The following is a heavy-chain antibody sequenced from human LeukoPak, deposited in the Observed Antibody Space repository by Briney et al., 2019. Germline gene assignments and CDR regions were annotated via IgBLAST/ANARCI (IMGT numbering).Heavy chain of an antibody. Sequence: GSSVKVSCKASGGTFSSYAISWVRQAPGQGLEWMGWISAYNGNTNYAQKLQGRVTMTTDTSTSTAYMELRSLRSDDTAVYYCARGPSALTTVVHKPIDYWGQGTLVTVSS. D-gene: IGHD4-23*01. J-gene: IGHJ4*02. V-gene: IGHV1-18*01. CDR1: GGTFSSYA. CDR3: ARGPSALTTVVHKPIDY. CDR2: ISAYNGNT.